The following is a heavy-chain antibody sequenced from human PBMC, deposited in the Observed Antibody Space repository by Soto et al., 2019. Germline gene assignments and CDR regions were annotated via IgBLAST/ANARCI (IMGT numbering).Heavy chain of an antibody. Sequence: SETLSLTCTVSGGSISSGDYYWSWIRQPPGKGLEWIGYIYYSGSTYYNPSLKSRVTISVDTSKNQFSLKLSSVTAADTAVYYCARYCGGDCYPIHYFDYWGQGTLVTVSS. CDR1: GGSISSGDYY. D-gene: IGHD2-21*02. V-gene: IGHV4-30-4*01. J-gene: IGHJ4*02. CDR3: ARYCGGDCYPIHYFDY. CDR2: IYYSGST.